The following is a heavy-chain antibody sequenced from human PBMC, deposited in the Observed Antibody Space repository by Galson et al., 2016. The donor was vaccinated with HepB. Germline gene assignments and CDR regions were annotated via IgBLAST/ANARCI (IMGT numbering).Heavy chain of an antibody. Sequence: SLRLSCAASGFSVSNDWMHWVRQAPGKGLEWVGLLKRKSDGGTANYAAPLKGRFTITSDDSTNTLYLQINRLMTEDTGVYYCYGDDYWGQGTLVTVSS. CDR1: GFSVSNDW. J-gene: IGHJ4*02. V-gene: IGHV3-15*01. CDR2: LKRKSDGGTA. D-gene: IGHD4-17*01. CDR3: YGDDY.